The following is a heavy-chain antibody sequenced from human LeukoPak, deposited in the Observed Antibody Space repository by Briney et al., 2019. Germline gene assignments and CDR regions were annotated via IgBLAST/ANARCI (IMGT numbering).Heavy chain of an antibody. CDR2: ISYDGSNK. Sequence: GGSLRLSCAASGFTFSSYAMHWVRQAPGKGLEWVAVISYDGSNKYYADSVKGRFTISRDNSKNTPYLQMNSLRAEDTAVYYCARDGPPGVWELHYWGQGTLVTVSS. V-gene: IGHV3-30*04. J-gene: IGHJ4*02. CDR1: GFTFSSYA. D-gene: IGHD1-26*01. CDR3: ARDGPPGVWELHY.